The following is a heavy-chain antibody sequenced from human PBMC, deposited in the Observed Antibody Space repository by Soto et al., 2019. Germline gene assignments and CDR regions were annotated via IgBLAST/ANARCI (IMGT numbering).Heavy chain of an antibody. D-gene: IGHD1-7*01. V-gene: IGHV1-18*01. CDR3: ARDNWNYVRSNGFDP. CDR1: GYTFKSFG. CDR2: ISGYSGNT. J-gene: IGHJ5*02. Sequence: QVQLVQSGAEVKKPGASVKVTCTASGYTFKSFGVSWVRQAPGQGLEWMGWISGYSGNTNYEQKCQGRITLTTDTSTSTAYMELRSLRSDDTATYYCARDNWNYVRSNGFDPWGQGSLVSVSS.